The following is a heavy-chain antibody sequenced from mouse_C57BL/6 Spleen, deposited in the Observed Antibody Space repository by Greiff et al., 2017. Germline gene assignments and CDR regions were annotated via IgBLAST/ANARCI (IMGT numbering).Heavy chain of an antibody. D-gene: IGHD1-1*01. CDR1: GYTFTSYW. J-gene: IGHJ4*01. CDR3: ARSGSNYDAMDY. V-gene: IGHV1-61*01. CDR2: IYPSDSET. Sequence: QVQLQQPGAELVRPGSSVKLSCKASGYTFTSYWMDWVKQRPGQGLEWIGNIYPSDSETHYNQKFKDKATLTVDNSSSTAYMQLSSLTSEDSAVYYCARSGSNYDAMDYWGQGTSVTVSS.